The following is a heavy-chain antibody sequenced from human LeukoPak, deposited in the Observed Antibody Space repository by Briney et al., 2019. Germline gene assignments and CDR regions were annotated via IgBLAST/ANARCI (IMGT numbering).Heavy chain of an antibody. CDR2: MNPNSGNT. J-gene: IGHJ4*02. D-gene: IGHD3-22*01. V-gene: IGHV1-8*01. CDR3: ARVFSGYYYDSSGYSY. CDR1: GYTFTSYD. Sequence: ASVKVSCKASGYTFTSYDINWVRQATGQGLEWMGWMNPNSGNTGYAQKFQGRVTMTGNTSISTAYIELSSLRSEDTAVYYCARVFSGYYYDSSGYSYWGQGTLVTVSS.